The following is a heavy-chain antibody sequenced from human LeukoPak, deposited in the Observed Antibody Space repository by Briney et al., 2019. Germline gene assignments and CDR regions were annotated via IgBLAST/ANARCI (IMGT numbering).Heavy chain of an antibody. CDR2: ISAYNGNT. Sequence: ASVTVSCKASGYTFTVYYMHWVRQAPGQGLEWMGWISAYNGNTNYAQKLQGRVTMTTDTSTSTAYMELRSLRSDDTAVYYCARAWQWLVHSHGWFDPWGQGTLVTVSS. CDR1: GYTFTVYY. CDR3: ARAWQWLVHSHGWFDP. V-gene: IGHV1-18*04. J-gene: IGHJ5*02. D-gene: IGHD6-19*01.